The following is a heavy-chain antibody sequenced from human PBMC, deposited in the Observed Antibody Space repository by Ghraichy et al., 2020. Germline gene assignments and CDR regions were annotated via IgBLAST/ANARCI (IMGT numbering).Heavy chain of an antibody. J-gene: IGHJ4*02. V-gene: IGHV3-23*01. CDR2: ISGSGGST. CDR3: AKDPVYCGGDCYPRIYYFDY. CDR1: GFTFSSYA. Sequence: LSLTCAASGFTFSSYAMSWVRQAPGKGLEWVSAISGSGGSTYYADSVKGRFTISRDNSKNTLYLQMNSLRAEDTAVYYCAKDPVYCGGDCYPRIYYFDYWGQGTLVTVSS. D-gene: IGHD2-21*02.